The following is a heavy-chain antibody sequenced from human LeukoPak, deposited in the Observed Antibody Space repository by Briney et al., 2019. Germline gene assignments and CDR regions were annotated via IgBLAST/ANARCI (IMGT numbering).Heavy chain of an antibody. D-gene: IGHD3-22*01. CDR3: ARDPVVNSYDSSGYFPGGFDY. CDR2: ISYDGRNK. V-gene: IGHV3-30*03. CDR1: GFTFSRYG. J-gene: IGHJ4*02. Sequence: QAGGSLRLSCAASGFTFSRYGMHWVRQAPGKGLEWVTVISYDGRNKYYADSVKGRFTISRDNSKNTLYLQMNSLRAEDTAVYYCARDPVVNSYDSSGYFPGGFDYWGQGTLVTVSS.